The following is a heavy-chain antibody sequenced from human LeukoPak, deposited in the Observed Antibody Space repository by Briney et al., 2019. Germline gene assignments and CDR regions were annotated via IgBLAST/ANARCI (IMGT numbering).Heavy chain of an antibody. V-gene: IGHV4-59*01. D-gene: IGHD2-15*01. J-gene: IGHJ4*02. CDR3: ARRYCSGNSCYSGFDY. CDR1: SGSISGYY. CDR2: IFYSGST. Sequence: SETLSLTCTVSSGSISGYYWSWIRQPPGKGLEWIGYIFYSGSTNYNPSLKSRVTMSVDTSKNQFSLRLSSLTAADTAVYYCARRYCSGNSCYSGFDYWGQGTLVTVSS.